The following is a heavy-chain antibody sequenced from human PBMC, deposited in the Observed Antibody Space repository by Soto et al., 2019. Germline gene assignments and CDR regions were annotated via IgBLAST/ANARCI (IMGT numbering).Heavy chain of an antibody. D-gene: IGHD3-10*01. Sequence: SVKVSCKASGGTFSSYAISWVRQAPGQGLEWMGGIIPNIGTANYAQKFQGRVTITADESTSTAYMELSSLRSEDTAVYYCARGYYGSGSYLDDWGQGTLVTVSS. J-gene: IGHJ4*02. CDR3: ARGYYGSGSYLDD. CDR1: GGTFSSYA. CDR2: IIPNIGTA. V-gene: IGHV1-69*13.